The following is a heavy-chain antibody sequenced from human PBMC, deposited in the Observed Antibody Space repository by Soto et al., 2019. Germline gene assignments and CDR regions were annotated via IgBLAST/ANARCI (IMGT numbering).Heavy chain of an antibody. D-gene: IGHD2-2*02. CDR2: IIPILGVA. CDR1: GGTFSSYT. V-gene: IGHV1-69*02. J-gene: IGHJ4*02. Sequence: SVKVSCKASGGTFSSYTISWVRQAPGQGLEWMGRIIPILGVANYAQKFQGRVTITADKSTSTAYMKLSSLRSEDTAEYYCAMEYCSSTSCYRDYWGQGTLVTVSS. CDR3: AMEYCSSTSCYRDY.